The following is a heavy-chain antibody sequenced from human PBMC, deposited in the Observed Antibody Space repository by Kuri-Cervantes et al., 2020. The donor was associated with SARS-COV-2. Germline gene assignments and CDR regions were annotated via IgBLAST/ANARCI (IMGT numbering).Heavy chain of an antibody. D-gene: IGHD6-19*01. CDR2: IYSGGST. V-gene: IGHV3-53*01. Sequence: GGSLRLSCAASGFTVSSNYMSWVRQAPGKGLEWVSVIYSGGSTYYADSVKGRFTISRDNSKNTLYLQMNSLRAEDMAVYYCAKTYSSGWFDYWGQGTLVTVSS. CDR3: AKTYSSGWFDY. CDR1: GFTVSSNY. J-gene: IGHJ4*02.